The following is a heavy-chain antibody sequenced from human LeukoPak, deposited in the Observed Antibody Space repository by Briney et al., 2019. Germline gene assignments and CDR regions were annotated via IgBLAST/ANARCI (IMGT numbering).Heavy chain of an antibody. Sequence: GGSLRLSCAASGFTFSNAWMSWVRQAPGKGLEWVGRIKSKTDGGTTDYAVPVKGRFTISRDDSKNTLYLQMNSLKTEDTAVYYCTTDPMRVVYDAFDIWGQGTLVTVSS. V-gene: IGHV3-15*01. D-gene: IGHD2-15*01. J-gene: IGHJ3*02. CDR3: TTDPMRVVYDAFDI. CDR2: IKSKTDGGTT. CDR1: GFTFSNAW.